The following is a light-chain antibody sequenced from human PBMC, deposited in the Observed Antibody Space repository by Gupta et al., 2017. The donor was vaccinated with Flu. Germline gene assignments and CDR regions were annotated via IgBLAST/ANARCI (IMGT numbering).Light chain of an antibody. J-gene: IGKJ2*02. CDR1: LSHGYKNGITY. CDR3: MRGTHPWT. CDR2: EVS. Sequence: STCRSSLSHGYKNGITYVTWFQQRPGQSPRLLIYEVSNRDSGVPERCSGSWSVTDFTLKISRVEAEDVGFYYRMRGTHPWTFGQGTRLEI. V-gene: IGKV2-30*01.